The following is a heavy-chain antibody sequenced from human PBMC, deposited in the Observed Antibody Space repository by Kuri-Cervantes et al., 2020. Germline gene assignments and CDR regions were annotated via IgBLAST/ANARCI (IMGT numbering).Heavy chain of an antibody. V-gene: IGHV3-11*01. CDR2: ISSSGSTI. Sequence: GESLKISCAASGFTFSDYYMSWIRQAPRKGLEWVSYISSSGSTIYYADSVKGRFTISRDNAKNSLYLQMNSLRAEDTAVYYCARDHRTYNDILTGYYPPTYYYGMDVWGQGTTVIVSS. J-gene: IGHJ6*02. CDR3: ARDHRTYNDILTGYYPPTYYYGMDV. CDR1: GFTFSDYY. D-gene: IGHD3-9*01.